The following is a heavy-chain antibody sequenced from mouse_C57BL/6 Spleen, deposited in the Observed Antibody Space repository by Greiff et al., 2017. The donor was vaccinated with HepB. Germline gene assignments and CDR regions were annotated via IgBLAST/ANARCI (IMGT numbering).Heavy chain of an antibody. Sequence: VQLQQSGAELVRPGASVKLSCTASGFNIKDDYMHWVKQRPEQGLEWIGWIDPENGDTEYASKFQGKATITADTSSSTAYLQLSSLTSEDTAVYYCTRGYFDVWGTGTTVTVSS. J-gene: IGHJ1*03. CDR3: TRGYFDV. V-gene: IGHV14-4*01. CDR2: IDPENGDT. CDR1: GFNIKDDY.